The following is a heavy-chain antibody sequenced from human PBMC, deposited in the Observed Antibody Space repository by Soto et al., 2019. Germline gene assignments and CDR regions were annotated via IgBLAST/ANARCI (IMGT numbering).Heavy chain of an antibody. V-gene: IGHV3-23*01. CDR1: GFTFSSYV. CDR3: AKDNSPYSGYNSFDY. Sequence: EVRLLESGGGLIQPGGSRRLSCAASGFTFSSYVMSWVRQAPGRGLEWVSGISGSGTNTYYADSVKGRFTISRDNSKNTLYLQMTSLRAEDTAEYYCAKDNSPYSGYNSFDYWGEGTLVTVSS. J-gene: IGHJ4*02. D-gene: IGHD5-12*01. CDR2: ISGSGTNT.